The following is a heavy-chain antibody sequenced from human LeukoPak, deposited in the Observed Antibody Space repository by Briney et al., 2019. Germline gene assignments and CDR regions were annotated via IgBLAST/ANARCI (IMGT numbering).Heavy chain of an antibody. V-gene: IGHV3-7*01. CDR1: GFTFSSYW. CDR3: ARVSYDYVWGSYRTSPPYYFDY. CDR2: IKQDGSEK. D-gene: IGHD3-16*02. J-gene: IGHJ4*02. Sequence: PGGSLRLSCAASGFTFSSYWMSWVCQAPGKGLEWVANIKQDGSEKYYVDSVKGRFTISRDNAKNSLYLQMNSLRAEDTAVYYCARVSYDYVWGSYRTSPPYYFDYWGQGTLVTVSS.